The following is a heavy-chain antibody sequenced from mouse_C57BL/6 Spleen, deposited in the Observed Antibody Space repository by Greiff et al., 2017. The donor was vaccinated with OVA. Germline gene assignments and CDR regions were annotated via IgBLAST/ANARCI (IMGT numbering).Heavy chain of an antibody. CDR2: IYPGDGDT. J-gene: IGHJ4*01. V-gene: IGHV1-82*01. CDR1: GYAFSSSW. D-gene: IGHD1-1*01. Sequence: QVQLQQSGPELVKPGASVKISCKASGYAFSSSWMNWVKQRPGKGLEWIGRIYPGDGDTNYNGKFKGKATLTADKSSSTAYMQLSSLTSEDSAVYFCAVISRGYAMDYWGQGTSVTVSS. CDR3: AVISRGYAMDY.